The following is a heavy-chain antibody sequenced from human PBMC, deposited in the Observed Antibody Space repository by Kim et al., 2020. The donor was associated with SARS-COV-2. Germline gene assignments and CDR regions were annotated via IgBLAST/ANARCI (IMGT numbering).Heavy chain of an antibody. J-gene: IGHJ4*02. D-gene: IGHD3-22*01. CDR3: ERDAYDDQTDY. CDR2: K. V-gene: IGHV3-7*01. Sequence: KYYVDSVKGRFTISRDNAKNSLYLQMNSLRAEDTAVYYCERDAYDDQTDYWGQGTLVTVSS.